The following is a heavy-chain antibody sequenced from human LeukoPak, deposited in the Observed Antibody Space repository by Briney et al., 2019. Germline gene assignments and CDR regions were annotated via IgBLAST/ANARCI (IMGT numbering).Heavy chain of an antibody. CDR1: GGSFTDYY. J-gene: IGHJ4*02. V-gene: IGHV4-34*01. D-gene: IGHD5-12*01. CDR2: INHSGYT. CDR3: ARGQYTGYPTH. Sequence: PSETLSLTCAVYGGSFTDYYWSWIRRPPGKGLEWIGEINHSGYTNYNPSLKSRVSVSVDTSKNQFSLKLSPVTAADTAVYYCARGQYTGYPTHWGQGTLVTVSS.